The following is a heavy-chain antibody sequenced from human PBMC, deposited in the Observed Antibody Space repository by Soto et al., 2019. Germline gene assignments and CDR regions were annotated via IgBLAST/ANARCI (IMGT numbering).Heavy chain of an antibody. CDR1: GFSFSDFS. D-gene: IGHD6-19*01. J-gene: IGHJ4*02. Sequence: GGSLRLSCAASGFSFSDFSMNWVRQVPGKGLEWVAFIDLSGTMTHYSESVKGRFTISKDKAKETVYLQMNSLRVEDAAVYYCARLLGGAGGWNPTGYYFDYWGQGT. V-gene: IGHV3-23*05. CDR2: IDLSGTMT. CDR3: ARLLGGAGGWNPTGYYFDY.